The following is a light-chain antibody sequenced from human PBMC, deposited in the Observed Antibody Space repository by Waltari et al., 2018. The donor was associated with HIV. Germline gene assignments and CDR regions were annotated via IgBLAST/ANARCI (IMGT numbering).Light chain of an antibody. Sequence: QSVLTQPPSASGTPGQRVTISCSGSRSNLATNTVNWYQQLPGTAPKLPIYTNNQRPSGVPARFSGSKSGTSASLAISGLQSDDDADYYCATWDDSLNGWVFGGGTRLTVL. CDR2: TNN. J-gene: IGLJ3*02. CDR1: RSNLATNT. V-gene: IGLV1-44*01. CDR3: ATWDDSLNGWV.